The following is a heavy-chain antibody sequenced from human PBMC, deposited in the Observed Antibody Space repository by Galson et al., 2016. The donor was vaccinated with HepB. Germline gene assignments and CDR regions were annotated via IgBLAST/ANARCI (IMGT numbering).Heavy chain of an antibody. CDR3: TTGFRYYGSASYYQNNWFDP. CDR1: GFTFTYAW. CDR2: IKSKIDGGTT. Sequence: SLRLSCAASGFTFTYAWMSWVRQAPGKGLEWVGRIKSKIDGGTTDYAAPVKGRFTISRDDSKNTLYLQVNSLRTEDTAVYYCTTGFRYYGSASYYQNNWFDPWGQGTLVTVS. J-gene: IGHJ5*02. V-gene: IGHV3-15*01. D-gene: IGHD3-10*01.